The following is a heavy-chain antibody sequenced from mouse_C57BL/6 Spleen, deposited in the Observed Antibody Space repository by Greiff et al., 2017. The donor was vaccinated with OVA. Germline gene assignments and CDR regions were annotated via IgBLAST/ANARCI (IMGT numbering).Heavy chain of an antibody. CDR1: GYAFSGSC. D-gene: IGHD3-2*01. CDR2: INPGDGDT. V-gene: IGHV1-82*01. CDR3: AGGDRAY. J-gene: IGHJ3*01. Sequence: VQLQESGPELVKPGASVKISCKASGYAFSGSCMNWVKQRPGKGLEWIGRINPGDGDTNYNEKFKGKATLTVDKSSSTAHMQLSSLTSEDAAVDFCAGGDRAYWGQGTLVTVSA.